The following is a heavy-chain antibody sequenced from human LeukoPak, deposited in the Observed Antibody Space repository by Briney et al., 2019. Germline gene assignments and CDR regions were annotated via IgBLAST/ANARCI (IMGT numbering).Heavy chain of an antibody. D-gene: IGHD6-6*01. CDR2: ISYDGSNK. V-gene: IGHV3-30-3*01. J-gene: IGHJ4*02. Sequence: PGGSLRLSCAASGFTFSSYAMHWVRQAPGKGLEWVAVISYDGSNKYYADSVKGRFTIPRDNSKNTLYLQMNSLRAEDTAVYYCAVAARLDYWGQGTLVTVSS. CDR1: GFTFSSYA. CDR3: AVAARLDY.